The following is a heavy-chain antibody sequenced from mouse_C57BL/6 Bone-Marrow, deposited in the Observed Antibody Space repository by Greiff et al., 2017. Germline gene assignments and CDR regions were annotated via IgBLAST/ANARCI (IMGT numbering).Heavy chain of an antibody. D-gene: IGHD1-1*01. CDR2: INPSTGGT. V-gene: IGHV1-42*01. CDR3: ARYRDYYGSSFDY. Sequence: VQLQQSGPELVKPGASVKISCKASGYSFTGYYMNWVKQSPEKSLEWIGEINPSTGGTTYNQKFKAKATLTVDKSSSTAYMQLKSLTSEDSAVYYCARYRDYYGSSFDYWGQGTTLTVSS. CDR1: GYSFTGYY. J-gene: IGHJ2*01.